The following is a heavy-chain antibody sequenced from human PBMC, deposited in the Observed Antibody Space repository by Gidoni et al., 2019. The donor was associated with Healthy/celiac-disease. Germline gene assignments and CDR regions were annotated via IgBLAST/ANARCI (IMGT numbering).Heavy chain of an antibody. D-gene: IGHD3-10*01. CDR3: ARGEGLLWFGELSGYFDY. Sequence: QVQLQESGPGLVKPSPTLSLTCTVSGGSISRGGYYWGWIRQHPGKGLEWIGYIYYSGSTYYNPSLKSRVTISVDTSKNQFSLKLSSVTAADTAVYYCARGEGLLWFGELSGYFDYWGQGTLVTVSS. CDR2: IYYSGST. CDR1: GGSISRGGYY. J-gene: IGHJ4*02. V-gene: IGHV4-31*03.